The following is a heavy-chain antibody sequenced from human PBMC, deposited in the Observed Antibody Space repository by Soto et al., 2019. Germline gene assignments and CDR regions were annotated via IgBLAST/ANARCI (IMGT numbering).Heavy chain of an antibody. J-gene: IGHJ5*02. Sequence: VAWGTSGGHGGRWIRQPPGKGLEWIGYIYYSGSANYNPSLKSRVTISVDTSKNQFSLKLSSVTAADTAVYYCARALGYCISTSCYSNWFDPWGQGTLVTVSS. D-gene: IGHD2-2*01. CDR1: WGTSGGHG. V-gene: IGHV4-59*11. CDR3: ARALGYCISTSCYSNWFDP. CDR2: IYYSGSA.